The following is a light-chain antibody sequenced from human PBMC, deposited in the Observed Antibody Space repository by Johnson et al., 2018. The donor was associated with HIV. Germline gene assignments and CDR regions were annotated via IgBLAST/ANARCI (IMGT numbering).Light chain of an antibody. CDR1: SSNIGNNY. Sequence: QSVLTQPPSVSAAPGQKVTISCSGSSSNIGNNYVSWYQQLPGTAPKLLIYDNNKRPSGIPDRFSGSKSGTSATLGITGLQTGAEADYYCGTWDSSLSAVYFFGTGTKVTVL. J-gene: IGLJ1*01. CDR3: GTWDSSLSAVYF. V-gene: IGLV1-51*01. CDR2: DNN.